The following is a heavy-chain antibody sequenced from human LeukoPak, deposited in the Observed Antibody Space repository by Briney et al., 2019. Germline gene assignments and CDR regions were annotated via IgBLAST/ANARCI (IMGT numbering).Heavy chain of an antibody. CDR1: GFTVSSNY. CDR2: IYSGGST. CDR3: ARPLVYYYYGMDV. J-gene: IGHJ6*02. Sequence: GGSLRLSCAASGFTVSSNYMSWVRQAPGKGLEWVSVIYSGGSTYYADSVKGRFAISRDNSKNTLYLQMNSLRAEDTAVYYCARPLVYYYYGMDVWGQGTTVTVSS. D-gene: IGHD6-13*01. V-gene: IGHV3-66*04.